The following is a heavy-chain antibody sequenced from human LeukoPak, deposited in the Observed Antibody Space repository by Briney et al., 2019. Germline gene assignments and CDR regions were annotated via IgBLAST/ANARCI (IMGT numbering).Heavy chain of an antibody. Sequence: QPGGSLRLSCAASGFTVSSNYMSWVRQAPGKGLEWVSVIYSGGSTYYADSVKGRFTISRDNSKNTLYLQMNSLRAEDTAVYYCAKEWDDILTGYTDAFDIWGQGTMVTVSS. CDR1: GFTVSSNY. J-gene: IGHJ3*02. V-gene: IGHV3-53*01. CDR2: IYSGGST. D-gene: IGHD3-9*01. CDR3: AKEWDDILTGYTDAFDI.